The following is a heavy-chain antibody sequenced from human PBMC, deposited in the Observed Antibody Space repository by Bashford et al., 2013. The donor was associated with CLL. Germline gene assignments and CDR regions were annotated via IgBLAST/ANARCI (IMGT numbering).Heavy chain of an antibody. Sequence: SETLSLTCAVYGGSFSGYYWSWIRQPPGKGLEWIGEINHSGSTNYNPSLKSRVTISVDTSKNQFSLKLSSVTAADTAVYYCARGPMIVVVINPGEPYYYYYYGMVRLGPRDHGHRLL. D-gene: IGHD3-22*01. CDR2: INHSGST. J-gene: IGHJ6*02. V-gene: IGHV4-34*01. CDR3: ARGPMIVVVINPGEPYYYYYYGMVR. CDR1: GGSFSGYY.